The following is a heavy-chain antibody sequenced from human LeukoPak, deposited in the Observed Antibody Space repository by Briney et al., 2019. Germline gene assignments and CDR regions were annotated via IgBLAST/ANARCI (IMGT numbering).Heavy chain of an antibody. Sequence: ASVKVSCKASGYTFTGYYIHWVRQAPGQGPEWTGWINPNSGGTNYAQKFQGRVTMTRDTSINTAYMELSRLRSDDTAVYYCASGSNVDTAMASDYFDYWGQGTLVTVSS. CDR1: GYTFTGYY. D-gene: IGHD5-18*01. CDR2: INPNSGGT. CDR3: ASGSNVDTAMASDYFDY. V-gene: IGHV1-2*02. J-gene: IGHJ4*02.